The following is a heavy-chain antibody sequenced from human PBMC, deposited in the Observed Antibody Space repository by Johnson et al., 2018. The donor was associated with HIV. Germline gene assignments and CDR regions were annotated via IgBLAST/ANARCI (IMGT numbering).Heavy chain of an antibody. V-gene: IGHV3-20*04. CDR1: GFTFDDYG. J-gene: IGHJ3*02. CDR3: AKDHRITIFGVVIGDDAFDI. CDR2: INWNGGST. Sequence: VQLVESGGGVVRPGRSLRLSCAASGFTFDDYGMSWVRQAPGKGLEWVSSINWNGGSTAYADSVKGRFTISRDNARNSLYLQMNSLRAEDTAVYYCAKDHRITIFGVVIGDDAFDIWGQGTMVTVSS. D-gene: IGHD3-3*01.